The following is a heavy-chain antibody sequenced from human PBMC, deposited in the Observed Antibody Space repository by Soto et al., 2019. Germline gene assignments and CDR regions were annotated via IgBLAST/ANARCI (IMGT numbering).Heavy chain of an antibody. Sequence: GGSLRLSCASSVFTFSNYAMSCVRHSPGKWLEWVSAISGSGGTTYYADSVKGRFTISRDNSKNMLYLQMNSLRAGDTAVYYCAKDLAKGSTWYRGLEPWGQGTLVTVSS. CDR1: VFTFSNYA. D-gene: IGHD6-13*01. CDR2: ISGSGGTT. J-gene: IGHJ5*02. V-gene: IGHV3-23*01. CDR3: AKDLAKGSTWYRGLEP.